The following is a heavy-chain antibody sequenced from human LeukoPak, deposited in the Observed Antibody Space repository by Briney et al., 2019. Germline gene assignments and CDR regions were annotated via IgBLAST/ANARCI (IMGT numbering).Heavy chain of an antibody. Sequence: ASVKVSCKASGYTFTSYYMHWGRQAPGQGLEWMGIINPSGGSTSYAQKFQGRVTMTRDTSTSTVYMELSSLRSEDTAVYYCARDGYLDYGSGSPPYYYYGMDVWGQGTTVTVSS. CDR3: ARDGYLDYGSGSPPYYYYGMDV. V-gene: IGHV1-46*01. CDR2: INPSGGST. CDR1: GYTFTSYY. D-gene: IGHD3-10*01. J-gene: IGHJ6*02.